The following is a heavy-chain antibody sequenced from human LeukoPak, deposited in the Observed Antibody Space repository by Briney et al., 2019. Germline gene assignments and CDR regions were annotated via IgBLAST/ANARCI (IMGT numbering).Heavy chain of an antibody. CDR2: INPNSGGT. D-gene: IGHD3-16*01. V-gene: IGHV1-2*02. CDR1: GYTFTSYG. CDR3: ARIGGVIYYFDY. J-gene: IGHJ4*02. Sequence: ASVKVSCKASGYTFTSYGISWVRQAPGQGLEWMGWINPNSGGTNYAQKFQDRVTMTRDTSISTAYMELSSLRSDDTAVYYCARIGGVIYYFDYWGQGTLVTVSS.